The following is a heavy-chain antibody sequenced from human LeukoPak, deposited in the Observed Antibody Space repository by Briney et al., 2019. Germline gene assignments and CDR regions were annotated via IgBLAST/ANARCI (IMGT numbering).Heavy chain of an antibody. CDR3: AKDREYSSGWYPFDY. V-gene: IGHV3-53*01. CDR1: GFTVSSNY. D-gene: IGHD6-19*01. Sequence: GGSLRLSCAASGFTVSSNYMSWVRQAPGKGLEWVSVIYSGGSTYYADSVKGRFTISRDNSKNTLYLQMNSLRAEDTAVYYCAKDREYSSGWYPFDYWGQGTLVTVSS. J-gene: IGHJ4*02. CDR2: IYSGGST.